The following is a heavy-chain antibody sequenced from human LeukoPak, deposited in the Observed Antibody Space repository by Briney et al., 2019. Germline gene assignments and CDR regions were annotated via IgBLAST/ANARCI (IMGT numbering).Heavy chain of an antibody. CDR3: ARVTRAARHFDY. J-gene: IGHJ4*02. Sequence: SETLSLTCADSGGSISSSNWWSWVRQPPGKGLEWFGEIYHSGSTNYNPSLKSRVTISVDKSKNQFSLKLSSVTAADTAVYYCARVTRAARHFDYWGQGTLVTVSS. CDR1: GGSISSSNW. V-gene: IGHV4-4*02. D-gene: IGHD6-6*01. CDR2: IYHSGST.